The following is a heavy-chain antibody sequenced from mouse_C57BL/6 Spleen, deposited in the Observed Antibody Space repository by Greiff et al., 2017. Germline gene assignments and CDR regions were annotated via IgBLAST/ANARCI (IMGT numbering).Heavy chain of an antibody. J-gene: IGHJ2*01. CDR3: AREWDGGY. V-gene: IGHV3-6*01. D-gene: IGHD4-1*01. CDR2: ISYDGSN. CDR1: GYSITSGYY. Sequence: DVQLQESGPGLVKPSQSLSLTCSVTGYSITSGYYWNWIRQFPGNKLEWMGYISYDGSNNYNPSLKNRISITRDTSKNQFFLKLNSVTTEDTATYYCAREWDGGYWGQGTTLTVSS.